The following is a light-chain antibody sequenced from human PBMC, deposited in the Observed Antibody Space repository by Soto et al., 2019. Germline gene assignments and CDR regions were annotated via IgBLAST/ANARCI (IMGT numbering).Light chain of an antibody. V-gene: IGKV3-15*01. CDR3: KQYRCWPRT. J-gene: IGKJ1*01. CDR1: QSLDIN. Sequence: EIVLTQSPATVSVYPGERVTLSCRASQSLDINLAWYQQKPGQAPRLLIYGASTRATDMPGRFRGSGAGAEFTLTISSLQSEDSAVYDCKQYRCWPRTFGQGTKVEIK. CDR2: GAS.